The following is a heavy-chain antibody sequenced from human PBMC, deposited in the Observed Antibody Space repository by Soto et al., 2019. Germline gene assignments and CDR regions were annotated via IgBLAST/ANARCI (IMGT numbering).Heavy chain of an antibody. J-gene: IGHJ6*02. CDR3: ASGGYGSGSYTGMDV. D-gene: IGHD3-10*01. CDR1: GFTFRSYS. V-gene: IGHV3-48*02. CDR2: ISSSSSTI. Sequence: PGGSLRLSCTASGFTFRSYSMNLVRQAPGKGLEWVSYISSSSSTIYYADSVKGRFTISRDNAKNSLYLQMNSLRDEDTAVYYCASGGYGSGSYTGMDVWGQGTTVTVSS.